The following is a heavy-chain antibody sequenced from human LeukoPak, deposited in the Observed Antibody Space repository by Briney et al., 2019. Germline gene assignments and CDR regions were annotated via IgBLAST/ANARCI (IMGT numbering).Heavy chain of an antibody. CDR3: ARHEYGGNSYFDS. CDR2: IYYSGST. Sequence: SETLSLTCTVSGGSISSYYWSWIRQPPGKGLEWIGYIYYSGSTNYNPSLKSRVTISVDTSKNQFSLKLSSVTAADTAVYYCARHEYGGNSYFDSWGQGTLVTVSS. V-gene: IGHV4-59*08. D-gene: IGHD4-23*01. CDR1: GGSISSYY. J-gene: IGHJ4*02.